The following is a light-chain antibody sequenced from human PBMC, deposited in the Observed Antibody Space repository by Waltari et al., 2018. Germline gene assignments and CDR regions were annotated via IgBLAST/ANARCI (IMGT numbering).Light chain of an antibody. CDR1: QSPRHCDGNTY. CDR3: MQGSHWPRT. J-gene: IGKJ2*01. Sequence: DVVLTQSPLFLPATLGQPARMSCRSKQSPRHCDGNTYLNCFHQRPGRSPRRLIFTMSRRESVVPDRFSGSGSGTDFTLKISRVEAGDVGVYCCMQGSHWPRTFGQGTKLEI. V-gene: IGKV2-30*02. CDR2: TMS.